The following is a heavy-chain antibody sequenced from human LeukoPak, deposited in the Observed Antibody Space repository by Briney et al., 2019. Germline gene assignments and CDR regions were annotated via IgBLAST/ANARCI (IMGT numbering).Heavy chain of an antibody. J-gene: IGHJ3*01. D-gene: IGHD7-27*01. CDR2: LSGSGRLV. V-gene: IGHV3-21*06. CDR3: ARDLQTGLAFDA. Sequence: GGSLRLSCAASGFGFSSGTMNWVRQAPGKALEWVSSLSGSGRLVWYAASVKGRFTISRDNAANSLFLQMNSLRVEDTAVYYCARDLQTGLAFDAWGQGTVVAVSS. CDR1: GFGFSSGT.